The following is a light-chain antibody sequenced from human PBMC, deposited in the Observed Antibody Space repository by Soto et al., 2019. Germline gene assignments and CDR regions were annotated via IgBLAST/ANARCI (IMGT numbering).Light chain of an antibody. J-gene: IGKJ2*01. CDR3: QQSYGALPYT. CDR1: QSISSY. CDR2: AAS. V-gene: IGKV1-39*01. Sequence: DIRMTQSPSSLSASVGDRVTITCRASQSISSYLNWYQQKPGKAPKLLIYAASNLQSGVPSRFSGSGSGTDFTLTISSLQPEDFATYYCQQSYGALPYTFGQGTKLEIK.